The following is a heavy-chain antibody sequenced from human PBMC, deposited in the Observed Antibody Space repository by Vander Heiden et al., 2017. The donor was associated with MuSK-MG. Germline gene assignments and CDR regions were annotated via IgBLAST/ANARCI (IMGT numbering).Heavy chain of an antibody. CDR3: ARDGVPFGAWRGYKYYFDY. Sequence: KPSATLSLTFTVSGGSISSSSYYWGWIRQPPGTGLEWIGSIYYSGRTYYNPSLKSRVTISVDTSKNQFSLKLSSVSAADTAVYYCARDGVPFGAWRGYKYYFDYWGQGTLVTVSA. CDR1: GGSISSSSYY. CDR2: IYYSGRT. J-gene: IGHJ4*02. V-gene: IGHV4-39*07. D-gene: IGHD3-3*01.